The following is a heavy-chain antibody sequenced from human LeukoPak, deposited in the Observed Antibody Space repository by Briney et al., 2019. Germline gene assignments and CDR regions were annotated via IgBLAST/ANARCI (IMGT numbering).Heavy chain of an antibody. CDR3: ARVDDILTGYYRDAFDI. D-gene: IGHD3-9*01. V-gene: IGHV5-51*01. J-gene: IGHJ3*02. CDR2: IYPGDSDT. CDR1: GYSFTSYW. Sequence: GESLKISCKGSGYSFTSYWIGWVRQMPGKGLEWMGIIYPGDSDTRYSPSFQGQVTISADKSISTAYLQWSSLKASDSAMYYCARVDDILTGYYRDAFDIWGQGTMVTVSS.